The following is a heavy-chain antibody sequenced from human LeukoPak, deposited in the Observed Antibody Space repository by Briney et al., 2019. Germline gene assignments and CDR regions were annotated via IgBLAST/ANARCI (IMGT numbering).Heavy chain of an antibody. CDR2: IYHRGST. J-gene: IGHJ6*03. CDR3: ARGSTVTTEYYYMDV. D-gene: IGHD4-17*01. CDR1: GGSFSGYY. Sequence: PSETLSLTCAVYGGSFSGYYWGWIRQPPGKGLEWIGSIYHRGSTYYNPSLKSRVTVSVDTSKNLFSLKLSSVTAADTAVYYCARGSTVTTEYYYMDVWGKGTTVTVSS. V-gene: IGHV4-38-2*01.